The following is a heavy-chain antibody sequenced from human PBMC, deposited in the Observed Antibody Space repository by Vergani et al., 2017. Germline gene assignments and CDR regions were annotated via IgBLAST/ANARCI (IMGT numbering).Heavy chain of an antibody. D-gene: IGHD2-2*01. CDR3: AKYRYRSRIPDY. CDR2: ISYDGSNK. J-gene: IGHJ4*02. CDR1: GFTFSSYG. V-gene: IGHV3-30*18. Sequence: QVQLVESGGGVVQPGRSLRLSCAASGFTFSSYGMHWVRQAPGKGLEWVAVISYDGSNKYYADSVKGRFTISRDNSKNTLYLQMNSLRAADTAVYYCAKYRYRSRIPDYWGQGTLVTVSS.